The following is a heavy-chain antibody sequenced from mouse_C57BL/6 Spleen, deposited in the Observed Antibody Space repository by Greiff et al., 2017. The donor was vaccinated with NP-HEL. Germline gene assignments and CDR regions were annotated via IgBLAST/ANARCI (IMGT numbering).Heavy chain of an antibody. J-gene: IGHJ1*03. V-gene: IGHV1-19*01. CDR1: GYTFTDYY. CDR3: ARSGTTVASWYFDV. Sequence: VQLQQSGPVLVKPGASVKMSCKASGYTFTDYYMNWVQQSHGKSLEWIGVMKQKKGGTNYQQKFKGKATLTVDKSSSTAYMELNSLTSEDSAVYYCARSGTTVASWYFDVWGTGTTVTVSS. CDR2: MKQKKGGT. D-gene: IGHD1-1*01.